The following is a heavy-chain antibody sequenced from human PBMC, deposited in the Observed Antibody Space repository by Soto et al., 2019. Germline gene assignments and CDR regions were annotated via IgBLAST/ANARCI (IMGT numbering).Heavy chain of an antibody. V-gene: IGHV1-18*01. CDR3: ARGSSSSHYSYYGMDV. CDR1: GYTFTSYG. CDR2: ISAYNGNT. Sequence: GASVKVSCKASGYTFTSYGISWVRQAPGQGLEWMGWISAYNGNTNYAQKLQGRVTMTTDTSTSTAYMELRSLRSDDTAVYYCARGSSSSHYSYYGMDVWGQGTTVTVSS. D-gene: IGHD6-6*01. J-gene: IGHJ6*02.